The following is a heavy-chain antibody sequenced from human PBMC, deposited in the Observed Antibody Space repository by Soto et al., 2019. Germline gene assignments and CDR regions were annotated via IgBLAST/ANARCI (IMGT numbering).Heavy chain of an antibody. CDR2: IYYSGGT. D-gene: IGHD6-13*01. J-gene: IGHJ3*02. CDR1: GGSISSYY. CDR3: AREGGDSSFSGPNDAFDI. Sequence: LSLTCTVSGGSISSYYWSWIRQPPGKGLEWIGYIYYSGGTNYNPSLKSRVTISVDTSKNQFSLKLSSVTAADTAVYYCAREGGDSSFSGPNDAFDIWGQGTMVTVS. V-gene: IGHV4-59*01.